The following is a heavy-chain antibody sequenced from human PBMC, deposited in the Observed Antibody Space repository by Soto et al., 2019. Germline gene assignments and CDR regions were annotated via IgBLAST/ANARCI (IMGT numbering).Heavy chain of an antibody. D-gene: IGHD3-16*01. J-gene: IGHJ6*02. CDR1: GYSFTSYW. V-gene: IGHV5-51*01. Sequence: GESLKISCKGSGYSFTSYWIGWVRQMPGKGLEWMGIIYPGDSDTRYSPSFQGQVTISADKSISTAYLQWSSLKASDTAMYYCARQTVPGMITFGNYSGMDVWGQGTTVTVSS. CDR2: IYPGDSDT. CDR3: ARQTVPGMITFGNYSGMDV.